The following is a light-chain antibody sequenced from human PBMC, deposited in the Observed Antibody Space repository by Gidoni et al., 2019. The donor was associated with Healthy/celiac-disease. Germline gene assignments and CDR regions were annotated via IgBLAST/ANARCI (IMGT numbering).Light chain of an antibody. V-gene: IGKV3-11*01. Sequence: EIVLTLSPATLSLSPGERATLSCRASQQVSSYLAWYQQKPGQAPRLLIYDASNRATGIPARFSVSVSRTDFTLSISSLEPEDFAVYYCQQRSNWPTFXGXTKVEIK. CDR2: DAS. J-gene: IGKJ4*01. CDR1: QQVSSY. CDR3: QQRSNWPT.